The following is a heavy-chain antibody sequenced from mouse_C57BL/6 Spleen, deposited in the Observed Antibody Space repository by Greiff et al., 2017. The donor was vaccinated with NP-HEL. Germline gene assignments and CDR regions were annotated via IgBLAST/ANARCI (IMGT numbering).Heavy chain of an antibody. V-gene: IGHV1-4*01. Sequence: QVQLQQSGAELARPGASVKMSCKASGYTFTSYTMHWVKQRPGQGLEWIGYINPSSGYTKYNQKFKDKATLTADKSSSTAYMQLSSLTSEDSAVYYCARDKLGRGYFDVWGTGTTVTVSS. CDR2: INPSSGYT. CDR3: ARDKLGRGYFDV. D-gene: IGHD4-1*01. J-gene: IGHJ1*03. CDR1: GYTFTSYT.